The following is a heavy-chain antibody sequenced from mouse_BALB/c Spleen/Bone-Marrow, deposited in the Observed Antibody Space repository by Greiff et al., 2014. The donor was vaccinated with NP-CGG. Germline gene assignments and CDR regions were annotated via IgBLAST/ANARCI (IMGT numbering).Heavy chain of an antibody. Sequence: VQLQQPGGGLVQPGGSLRLSCTTSGFTFTDYFMTWVCQPPGKALEWLGFIRNKPNGYTTEYNPSVKGRFTISRDNSQGILYLKMNTLRAEDSAIYYCARDYSGYFDFWGQGTTLTASS. D-gene: IGHD5-1*01. V-gene: IGHV7-3*02. J-gene: IGHJ2*01. CDR3: ARDYSGYFDF. CDR1: GFTFTDYF. CDR2: IRNKPNGYTT.